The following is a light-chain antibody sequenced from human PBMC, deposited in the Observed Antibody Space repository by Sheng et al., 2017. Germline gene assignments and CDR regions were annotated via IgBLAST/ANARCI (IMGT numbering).Light chain of an antibody. J-gene: IGKJ1*01. CDR2: DSS. V-gene: IGKV3D-20*01. Sequence: EIVLTQSPATLSLSPGERATLSCGASQSVTNNYLAWYQQKPGLAPRLLIYDSSIRATGIPDRFGGSGSGTDFTLTISRVEPEDFAVYYCQQYGSSPRSFGQGTKV. CDR3: QQYGSSPRS. CDR1: QSVTNNY.